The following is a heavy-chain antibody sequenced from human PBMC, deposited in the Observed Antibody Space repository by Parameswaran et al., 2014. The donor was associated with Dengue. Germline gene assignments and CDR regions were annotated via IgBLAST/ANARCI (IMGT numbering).Heavy chain of an antibody. Sequence: VRQAPGKGLEWMGKIDPSDSYTNYSPSFQGHVTISADKSISTAYLQWSSLKASDTAMYYCARQLDDYTPWYFDYWGQGTLVTVSS. V-gene: IGHV5-10-1*01. CDR3: ARQLDDYTPWYFDY. J-gene: IGHJ4*02. CDR2: IDPSDSYT. D-gene: IGHD5-24*01.